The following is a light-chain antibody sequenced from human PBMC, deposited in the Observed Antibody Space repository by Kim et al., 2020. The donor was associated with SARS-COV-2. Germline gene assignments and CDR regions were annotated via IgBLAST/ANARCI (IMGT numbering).Light chain of an antibody. V-gene: IGKV3-11*01. Sequence: EIVLTQSPATLSLSPGARATLSRRASQSISSYLGWYQQKPGQATRLLSYDASIRATGIPARFSGTGSETAFTLSISSLEPEDFAVYYCQHRSNWPRTCGQGTKLQI. CDR1: QSISSY. CDR2: DAS. CDR3: QHRSNWPRT. J-gene: IGKJ2*01.